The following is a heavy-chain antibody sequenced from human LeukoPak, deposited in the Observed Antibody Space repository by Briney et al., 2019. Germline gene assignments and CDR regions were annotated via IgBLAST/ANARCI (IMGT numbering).Heavy chain of an antibody. D-gene: IGHD3-3*01. J-gene: IGHJ4*02. V-gene: IGHV3-48*03. Sequence: GGSLRLSCAASGFTFSSYEMNWVRQAPGKGLEWVSYISSSGSTIYYADSVKGRFTISRDNAKNSLYLQMNSLRAEDTAVYYCARGGRTVLRFFPSDFDYWGQGTLVTVSS. CDR3: ARGGRTVLRFFPSDFDY. CDR1: GFTFSSYE. CDR2: ISSSGSTI.